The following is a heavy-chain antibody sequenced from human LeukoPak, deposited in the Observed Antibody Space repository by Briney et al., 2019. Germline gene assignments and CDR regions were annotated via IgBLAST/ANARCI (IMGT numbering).Heavy chain of an antibody. J-gene: IGHJ4*02. V-gene: IGHV3-48*03. Sequence: PGGSLRLSCAASGFTFSSYEMNWVRQAPGKGLEWVSYISSSGSTIYYADSVKGRFTISRDNAKNSLYLQMNSLRAEDTAVYYCAREQGNYQYYFDYWGQGTLVTVSS. CDR2: ISSSGSTI. D-gene: IGHD4-11*01. CDR3: AREQGNYQYYFDY. CDR1: GFTFSSYE.